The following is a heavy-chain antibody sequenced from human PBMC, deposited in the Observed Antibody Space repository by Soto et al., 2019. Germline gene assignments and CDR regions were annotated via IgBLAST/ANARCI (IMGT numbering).Heavy chain of an antibody. CDR2: IYYSGST. V-gene: IGHV4-39*01. CDR1: GGSSSSSSYY. D-gene: IGHD6-13*01. CDR3: SRLDSSSWAGDY. J-gene: IGHJ4*02. Sequence: SETLSLTCTVSGGSSSSSSYYWGWIRQPPGKGLEWIGSIYYSGSTYYNPSLKSRVTISVDTSKNQFSLKLSSVTAADTAVYYCSRLDSSSWAGDYWGQGTLVTVSS.